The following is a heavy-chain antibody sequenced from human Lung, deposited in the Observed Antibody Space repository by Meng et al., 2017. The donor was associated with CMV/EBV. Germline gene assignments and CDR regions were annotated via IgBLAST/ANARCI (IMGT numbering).Heavy chain of an antibody. J-gene: IGHJ4*02. D-gene: IGHD3-3*01. CDR3: TTGAYYDFWSGYHY. V-gene: IGHV3-15*01. CDR1: GFTFSNAW. Sequence: SCAASGFTFSNAWMSWVRQAPGKGLEWVGRIKSKTDGGTTDYAAPVKGRFTISRDDSKNTLYLQMNSLKTEDTAVYYCTTGAYYDFWSGYHYWGQGTLVTVSS. CDR2: IKSKTDGGTT.